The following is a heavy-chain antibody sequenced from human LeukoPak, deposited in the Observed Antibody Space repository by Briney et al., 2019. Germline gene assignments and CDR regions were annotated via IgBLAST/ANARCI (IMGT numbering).Heavy chain of an antibody. CDR2: IIPIFGTA. J-gene: IGHJ6*03. CDR1: GYTFTSYD. CDR3: ARGVRDYYYMDV. D-gene: IGHD3-16*01. Sequence: GASVKVSCKASGYTFTSYDINWVRQATGQGLEWMGGIIPIFGTANYAQKFQGRVTITADKSTSTAYMELSSLRSEDTAVYYCARGVRDYYYMDVWGKGTTVTVSS. V-gene: IGHV1-69*06.